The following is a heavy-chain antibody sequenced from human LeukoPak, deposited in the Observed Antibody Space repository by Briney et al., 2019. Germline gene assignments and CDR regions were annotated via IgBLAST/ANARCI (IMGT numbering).Heavy chain of an antibody. Sequence: PGGSLRLSCAASGFTFSSYAMHWVRRAPGKGLEWVAVISYDGSNKYYADSVKGRFTISRDNSKNTLYLQMNSLRAEDTAVYYCARSRYYYDSSGYPPFEPWGQGTLVTVSS. CDR2: ISYDGSNK. CDR1: GFTFSSYA. CDR3: ARSRYYYDSSGYPPFEP. D-gene: IGHD3-22*01. J-gene: IGHJ5*02. V-gene: IGHV3-30-3*01.